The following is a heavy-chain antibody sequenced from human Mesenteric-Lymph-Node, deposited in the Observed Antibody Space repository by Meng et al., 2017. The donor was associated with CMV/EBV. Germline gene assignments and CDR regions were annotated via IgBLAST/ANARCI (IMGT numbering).Heavy chain of an antibody. CDR3: ARQRLAAAGILPIDY. CDR1: GGSFTSYI. V-gene: IGHV1-69*05. CDR2: ITPKFGTP. Sequence: SVKVSCKASGGSFTSYIINWVRQAPGQRLEWVGGITPKFGTPNYAQNFQGRVTITTDESTSTVYMDLSNLRSEDTAVYYCARQRLAAAGILPIDYWGQGTLVTVSS. J-gene: IGHJ4*02. D-gene: IGHD6-13*01.